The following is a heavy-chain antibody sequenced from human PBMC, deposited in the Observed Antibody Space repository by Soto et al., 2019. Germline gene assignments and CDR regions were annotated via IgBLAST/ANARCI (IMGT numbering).Heavy chain of an antibody. CDR2: ISGYNGST. J-gene: IGHJ4*02. CDR3: ARGPMTTVSSPAFY. CDR1: GYDFSSYG. Sequence: QVQLVQSGAEVKKPGASVTVSCKASGYDFSSYGITWVRQAPGQGLEWMGWISGYNGSTNYAQKLQGRVTLTKDTSTSTACMELRRLRSDATAVYYWARGPMTTVSSPAFYGGQGTLLAVSS. D-gene: IGHD4-17*01. V-gene: IGHV1-18*01.